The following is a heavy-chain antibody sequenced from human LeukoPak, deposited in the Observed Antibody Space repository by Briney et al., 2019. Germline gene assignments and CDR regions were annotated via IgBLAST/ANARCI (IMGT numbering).Heavy chain of an antibody. CDR1: GGSISSGGYY. J-gene: IGHJ4*02. V-gene: IGHV4-31*03. CDR3: ARIERSSYSLGFDC. CDR2: IYYSGTS. Sequence: TSQTLSLTCTVSGGSISSGGYYWSWIRQHPGKGLEWIGHIYYSGTSFYNPSLTSRVTISVDTSKNQFSLKLTSVNDADTAVYYCARIERSSYSLGFDCWGQGTLVTVSS. D-gene: IGHD6-6*01.